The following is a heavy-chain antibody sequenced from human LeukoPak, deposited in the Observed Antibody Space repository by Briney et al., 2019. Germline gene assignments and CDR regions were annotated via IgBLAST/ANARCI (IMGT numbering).Heavy chain of an antibody. CDR1: GYTFTSYG. CDR3: ARDSKRDDYVWGSYRQFDY. D-gene: IGHD3-16*02. V-gene: IGHV1-18*01. CDR2: ISAYNGNT. Sequence: ASVKVSFKASGYTFTSYGISWVRQAPGQGLEWMGWISAYNGNTNYAQKLQGRDTMTTNTSTDTDSMTLRSLRSDDTAVYYCARDSKRDDYVWGSYRQFDYWGQGTLVTVSS. J-gene: IGHJ4*02.